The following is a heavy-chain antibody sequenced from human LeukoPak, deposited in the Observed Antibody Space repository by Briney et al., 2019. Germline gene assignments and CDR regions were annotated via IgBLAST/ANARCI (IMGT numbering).Heavy chain of an antibody. V-gene: IGHV1-46*01. D-gene: IGHD5-24*01. CDR3: ARVRDGYNDAYDI. J-gene: IGHJ3*02. CDR2: IKPSGGDT. Sequence: GASVKVSCKTSGYTFTDYNLHWVRQAPGQRLEWMGIIKPSGGDTSYAQTFQGRVFMTRDTSTSTVYMELSSLKSEDTAIYYCARVRDGYNDAYDIWRQGTMVTVSS. CDR1: GYTFTDYN.